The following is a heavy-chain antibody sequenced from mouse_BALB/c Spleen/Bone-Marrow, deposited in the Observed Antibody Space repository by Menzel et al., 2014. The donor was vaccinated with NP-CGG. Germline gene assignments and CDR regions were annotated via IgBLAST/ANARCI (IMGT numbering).Heavy chain of an antibody. V-gene: IGHV3-8*02. CDR2: ISNSGST. J-gene: IGHJ3*01. Sequence: EVQLQQSGPSLVKPSQTLSLTCSVTGDSISSGYWNWIRKVPGNKLEYMGYISNSGSTYYNPSLKSRISITRDTSKMQFYLQLNSVTTEDTATYYCASWGFAYWGQGTLVTVSA. CDR3: ASWGFAY. D-gene: IGHD4-1*01. CDR1: GDSISSGY.